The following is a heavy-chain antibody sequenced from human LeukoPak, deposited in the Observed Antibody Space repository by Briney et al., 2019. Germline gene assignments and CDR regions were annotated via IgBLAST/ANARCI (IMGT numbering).Heavy chain of an antibody. V-gene: IGHV3-23*01. CDR1: AFTFSNYG. J-gene: IGHJ4*02. CDR2: ISNSGDIT. D-gene: IGHD5-12*01. Sequence: GGSLRLSCAASAFTFSNYGMNWVRQTPGKGLEWVSAISNSGDITYYADSVKGRFTISRDNSKNTLYLQMTSLRAEDTAIYYCAKSYSGYDGNDYWGQGTLVTVSS. CDR3: AKSYSGYDGNDY.